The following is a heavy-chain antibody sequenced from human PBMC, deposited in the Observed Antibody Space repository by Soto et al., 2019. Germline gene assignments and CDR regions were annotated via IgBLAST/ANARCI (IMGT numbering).Heavy chain of an antibody. CDR3: ARATYGSAYILDY. Sequence: GGSLRLSCAASGFTFSSYGMHWVRQAPGKGLEWVAVIWYDGSNKYYADSVKGRFTISRDNSKNTLYLQMNSLRAEDTAVYYCARATYGSAYILDYWGQGTLVTVSS. D-gene: IGHD3-10*01. V-gene: IGHV3-33*01. J-gene: IGHJ4*02. CDR1: GFTFSSYG. CDR2: IWYDGSNK.